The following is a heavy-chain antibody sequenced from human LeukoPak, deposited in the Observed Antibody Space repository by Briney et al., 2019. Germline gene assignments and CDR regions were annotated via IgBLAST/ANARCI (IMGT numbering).Heavy chain of an antibody. Sequence: QPGGSLRLSCAASGFTFSTSWMHWVRQVPGKGLVWVSRINSDGRSTDYADSVKGRSTISRDNTKNTLYLQMNSLRVEDTAVYYCAHTVWSGNYFDYWGQGTLVTVSS. CDR3: AHTVWSGNYFDY. J-gene: IGHJ4*02. D-gene: IGHD3-3*01. V-gene: IGHV3-74*01. CDR2: INSDGRST. CDR1: GFTFSTSW.